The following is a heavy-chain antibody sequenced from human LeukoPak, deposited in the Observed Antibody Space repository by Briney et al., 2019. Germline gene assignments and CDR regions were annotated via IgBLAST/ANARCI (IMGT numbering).Heavy chain of an antibody. D-gene: IGHD5-18*01. Sequence: GSLRLSCAASGFTFSSYSMNWVRQAPGKGLEWVSSISSSSSYIYYADSVRGRFTISRDNAKNSLYLQMNSLRAEDTAVYYCARELQQLWRPIDYWGQGTLVTVSS. CDR2: ISSSSSYI. V-gene: IGHV3-21*01. CDR1: GFTFSSYS. J-gene: IGHJ4*02. CDR3: ARELQQLWRPIDY.